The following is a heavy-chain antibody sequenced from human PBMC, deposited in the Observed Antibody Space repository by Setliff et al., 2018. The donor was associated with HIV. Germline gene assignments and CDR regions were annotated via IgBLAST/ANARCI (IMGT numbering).Heavy chain of an antibody. V-gene: IGHV3-64*02. D-gene: IGHD6-13*01. CDR3: ARGSQAAVGMYYFDY. CDR1: VLTFHDYG. CDR2: IRSKGYST. J-gene: IGHJ4*02. Sequence: GGSLRLSCAASVLTFHDYGMSWVRQAPGKGLEWVSGIRSKGYSTYYADSVKGRSTISRDNSKNTVYLQMGSLRAEDMALYYCARGSQAAVGMYYFDYWGQGTLVTVSS.